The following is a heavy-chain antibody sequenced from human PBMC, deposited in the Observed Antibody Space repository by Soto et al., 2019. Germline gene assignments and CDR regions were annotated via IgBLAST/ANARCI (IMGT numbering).Heavy chain of an antibody. Sequence: VQLVESGGGVVQPGRSLRLSCAASGFTFSDYAMHWVRQAPGKGLEWVAVVYHDGRNTHYADSVKGPFTIARDSSNNTVSLEMTSPRAEATAVYYCAKGGLQWVVTSAFNYWGQGARVTVSS. CDR3: AKGGLQWVVTSAFNY. J-gene: IGHJ4*02. CDR2: VYHDGRNT. CDR1: GFTFSDYA. V-gene: IGHV3-30*18. D-gene: IGHD6-19*01.